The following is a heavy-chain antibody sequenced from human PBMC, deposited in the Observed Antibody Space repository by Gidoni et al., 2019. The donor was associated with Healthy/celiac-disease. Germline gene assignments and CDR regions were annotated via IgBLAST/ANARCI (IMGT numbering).Heavy chain of an antibody. CDR2: ISYDGSNK. Sequence: QVQLVESGGGVVQPGRSLRLSCAASGFTFSSYAMHWVRQAPGKGLEWVAVISYDGSNKYYADSVKGRFTISRDNSKNTLYLQMNSLRAEDTAVYYCARDRVTGIAAAGTCWFDPWGQGTLVTVSS. V-gene: IGHV3-30-3*01. J-gene: IGHJ5*02. D-gene: IGHD6-13*01. CDR1: GFTFSSYA. CDR3: ARDRVTGIAAAGTCWFDP.